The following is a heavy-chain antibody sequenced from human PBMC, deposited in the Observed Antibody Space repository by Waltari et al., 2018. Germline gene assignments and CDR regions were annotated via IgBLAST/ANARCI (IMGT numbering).Heavy chain of an antibody. CDR2: ISYDGKNT. J-gene: IGHJ4*02. CDR3: AKSLETGATAFDY. Sequence: QVQLVESGGGVVKPGGSLRLSCEASGITLSRDGMHWVRQAPGKGLEWMAVISYDGKNTYYSDSVKGRFTISRDNSKNTLYLQMNSLRPEDTAVYYCAKSLETGATAFDYWGQGTLVTVSS. D-gene: IGHD1-26*01. CDR1: GITLSRDG. V-gene: IGHV3-30*18.